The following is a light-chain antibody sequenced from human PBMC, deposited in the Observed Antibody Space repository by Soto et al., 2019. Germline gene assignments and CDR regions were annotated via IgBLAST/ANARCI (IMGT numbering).Light chain of an antibody. CDR1: QTIIRY. CDR3: QQSYSTLFT. J-gene: IGKJ3*01. V-gene: IGKV1-39*01. CDR2: AAS. Sequence: DIPMTQSPSSLSASVGDRVTITCRASQTIIRYLNWYQQKPGRAPNLLIYAASSLQSGVPSRFSGSGSGTEFPLTISSLQPEHFATYYCQQSYSTLFTFGPGTKVEIK.